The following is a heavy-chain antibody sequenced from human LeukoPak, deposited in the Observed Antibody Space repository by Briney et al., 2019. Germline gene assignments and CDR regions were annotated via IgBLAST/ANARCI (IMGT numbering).Heavy chain of an antibody. CDR1: GYSFTSGHY. D-gene: IGHD2-2*01. CDR3: ARYYSSTTCILRAFDY. V-gene: IGHV4-38-2*01. J-gene: IGHJ4*02. Sequence: PSETLSLTCSVSGYSFTSGHYWGWIRQPPGKGLEWIGDIYHTGSTHYNPSLKSRVTISVDTSKNQFSLKLSSVAAADTAVYYCARYYSSTTCILRAFDYWGQGTLVTVSS. CDR2: IYHTGST.